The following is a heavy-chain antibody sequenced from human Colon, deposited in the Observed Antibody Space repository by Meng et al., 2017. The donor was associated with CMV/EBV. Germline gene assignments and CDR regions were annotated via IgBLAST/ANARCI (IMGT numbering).Heavy chain of an antibody. CDR3: ARDLYMTTGTYPFDC. Sequence: GESLKISCAASGFTFTRYSINWVRQAPGKGLEWISSISSTSAYIYYADSVKGRFTISRDNPKNSLFLQMNSLRAEDTAVYYCARDLYMTTGTYPFDCWGQGTLVTVSS. V-gene: IGHV3-21*06. CDR1: GFTFTRYS. CDR2: ISSTSAYI. J-gene: IGHJ4*02. D-gene: IGHD4-17*01.